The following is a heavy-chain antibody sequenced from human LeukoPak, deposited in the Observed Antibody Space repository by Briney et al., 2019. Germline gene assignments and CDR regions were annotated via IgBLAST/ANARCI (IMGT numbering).Heavy chain of an antibody. V-gene: IGHV3-74*01. CDR1: GFTLSGYT. J-gene: IGHJ6*03. Sequence: GGSLRLSCGASGFTLSGYTMHWVRQAPGKGLVWVSRINSDGSSTSYADSVKGRFTISRDNAKNTLYLQMNSLRAEDTAVYYCARVSSGSYFGYYYYYMDVWGKGTTVTVSS. D-gene: IGHD1-26*01. CDR2: INSDGSST. CDR3: ARVSSGSYFGYYYYYMDV.